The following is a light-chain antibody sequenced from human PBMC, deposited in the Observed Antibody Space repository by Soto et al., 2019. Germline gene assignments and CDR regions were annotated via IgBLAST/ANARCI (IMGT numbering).Light chain of an antibody. CDR2: DAS. V-gene: IGKV1-5*01. CDR1: QSISSW. J-gene: IGKJ3*01. Sequence: DIQMTQSPSTLSASVGDRVTITCRASQSISSWLAWYQQKPGKAPKLLIYDASSLESGVPSRFSGSGSGTEVTLTVSSLQHDDFATYYCQHYEAFGPGTKGDIK. CDR3: QHYEA.